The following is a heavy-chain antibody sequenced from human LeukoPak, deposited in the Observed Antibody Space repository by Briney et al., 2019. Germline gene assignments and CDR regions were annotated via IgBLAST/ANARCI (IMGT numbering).Heavy chain of an antibody. CDR1: GFTFSTYW. Sequence: GGSLRLSCAASGFTFSTYWMHWVRQAPGKGLVWVSRISSDGSITGYADSVKGRFTISRDNAKNTVYLQMNSLRGEDAAVYYCVRERGETGRTDYWGQGTLVTVSS. CDR2: ISSDGSIT. CDR3: VRERGETGRTDY. J-gene: IGHJ4*02. D-gene: IGHD7-27*01. V-gene: IGHV3-74*01.